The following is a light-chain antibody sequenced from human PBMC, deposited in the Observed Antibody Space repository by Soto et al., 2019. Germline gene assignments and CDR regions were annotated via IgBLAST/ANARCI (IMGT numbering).Light chain of an antibody. CDR2: DAS. Sequence: EIVLTQSPATLSLSPGERATLSCRASQSVSSYLAWYQQKPGQAPRLLIYDASNRATGIPARFSGTGSGTDFTLTISSLEPEDFAVYYCQQRSNWRLTFGGGTKGDIK. V-gene: IGKV3-11*01. J-gene: IGKJ4*01. CDR3: QQRSNWRLT. CDR1: QSVSSY.